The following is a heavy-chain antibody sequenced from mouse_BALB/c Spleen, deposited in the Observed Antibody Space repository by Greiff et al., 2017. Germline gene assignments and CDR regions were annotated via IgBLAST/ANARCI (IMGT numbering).Heavy chain of an antibody. CDR3: ARGRYDDGYYFDY. D-gene: IGHD2-14*01. Sequence: DVQLVESGGGLVKPGGSLKLSCAASGFTFSSYAMSWVRQSPEKRLEWVAEISSGGSYTYYPDTVTGRFTISRDNAKNTLYLEMSSLRSEDTAMYYCARGRYDDGYYFDYWGQGTTLTVSS. V-gene: IGHV5-9-4*01. CDR2: ISSGGSYT. J-gene: IGHJ2*01. CDR1: GFTFSSYA.